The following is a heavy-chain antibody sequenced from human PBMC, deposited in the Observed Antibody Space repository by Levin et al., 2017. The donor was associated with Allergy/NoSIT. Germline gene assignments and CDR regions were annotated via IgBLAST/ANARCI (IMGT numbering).Heavy chain of an antibody. V-gene: IGHV3-53*01. CDR1: GFPVSSNY. CDR2: LYSGGTT. J-gene: IGHJ2*01. D-gene: IGHD4/OR15-4a*01. Sequence: LSLTCAASGFPVSSNYISWVRQAPGKGLEWVSVLYSGGTTYYADSVKGRFTISRDNSKNTLYLQMNSLRAEDTAVYYCARDRAPPSAWYFDVWGRGTLVTVSS. CDR3: ARDRAPPSAWYFDV.